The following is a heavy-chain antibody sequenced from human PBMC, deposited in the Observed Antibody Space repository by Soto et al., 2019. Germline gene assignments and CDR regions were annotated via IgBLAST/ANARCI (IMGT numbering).Heavy chain of an antibody. J-gene: IGHJ6*02. V-gene: IGHV4-39*01. CDR3: AGGVVTVPPAHSYKPMAV. CDR2: FYYGGGT. D-gene: IGHD2-21*02. CDR1: GGSTTTNNYY. Sequence: SETLSLTCTVPGGSTTTNNYYWGWIRQPPGKGLEWIGSFYYGGGTYYNPSLRHRVTISVHTSKNQCSLKLSSVTAADTAVYFCAGGVVTVPPAHSYKPMAVWGQGTTVTVSS.